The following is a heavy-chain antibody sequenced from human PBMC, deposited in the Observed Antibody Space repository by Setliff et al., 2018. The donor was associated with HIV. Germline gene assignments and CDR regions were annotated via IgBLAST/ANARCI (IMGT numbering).Heavy chain of an antibody. CDR1: GGSLSSSNYY. V-gene: IGHV4-39*01. J-gene: IGHJ4*02. Sequence: PSETLSLTCTVSGGSLSSSNYYCGWIRQPPGKGLEWIGSIYYSGNTYYNPSLKSRVTISGDTPKKQFSLKLRAVTAADSAVYYCARQGRPGDFDSWGQGTLVTVSS. CDR3: ARQGRPGDFDS. CDR2: IYYSGNT. D-gene: IGHD7-27*01.